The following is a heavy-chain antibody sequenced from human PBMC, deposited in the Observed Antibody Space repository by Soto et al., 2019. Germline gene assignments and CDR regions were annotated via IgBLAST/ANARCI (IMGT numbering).Heavy chain of an antibody. CDR1: GFTFSSYG. Sequence: GGSLRLSYAASGFTFSSYGMHWVRQAPGKGLEWVAVIWYGGSNKYYADSVKGRFTISRDNSKNTLYLQMNSLRAEDTAVYYCAKNPGYYYDSTGYHFDYWGQGTLVTVSS. V-gene: IGHV3-33*06. CDR2: IWYGGSNK. CDR3: AKNPGYYYDSTGYHFDY. D-gene: IGHD3-22*01. J-gene: IGHJ4*02.